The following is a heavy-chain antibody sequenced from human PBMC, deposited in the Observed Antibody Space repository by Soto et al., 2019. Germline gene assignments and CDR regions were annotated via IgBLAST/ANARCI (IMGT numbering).Heavy chain of an antibody. V-gene: IGHV3-30*18. CDR1: GFTFISYG. D-gene: IGHD3-10*01. Sequence: GGSLRLSCAASGFTFISYGMHWVRQAPGKGLEWVAVISYDGSNKYYADSVKGRFTISRDNSKNTLYLQMNSLRAEDTAVYYCAKSSSYGYYFDYWGQGTLVTVSS. CDR3: AKSSSYGYYFDY. J-gene: IGHJ4*02. CDR2: ISYDGSNK.